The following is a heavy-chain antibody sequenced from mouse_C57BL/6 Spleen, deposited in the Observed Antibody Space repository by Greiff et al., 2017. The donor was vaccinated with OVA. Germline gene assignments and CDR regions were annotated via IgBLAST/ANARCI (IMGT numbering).Heavy chain of an antibody. V-gene: IGHV1-74*01. Sequence: QVQLQQPGAELVKPGASVKVSCKASGYTFTSYWMHWVKQRPGQGLEWIGRLHPSDSDTNYNQKFKGKATLTVDKSSSTAYLQLSSLTSEDSAVYYCAIPSTTVVANWYFDVWGTGTTVTVSS. D-gene: IGHD1-1*01. CDR1: GYTFTSYW. J-gene: IGHJ1*03. CDR2: LHPSDSDT. CDR3: AIPSTTVVANWYFDV.